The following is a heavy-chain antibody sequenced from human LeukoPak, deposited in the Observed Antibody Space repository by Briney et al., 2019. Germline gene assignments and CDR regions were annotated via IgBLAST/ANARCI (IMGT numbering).Heavy chain of an antibody. J-gene: IGHJ3*02. D-gene: IGHD2-21*02. Sequence: ASVKVSCKASGYTFINYYLHWVRQAPGHGLEWMAIINPSGGSTSYAQKFQGRVTMTRDTSTSAVYMELSSLRSEDTAVYYCARSRLRGDAFDIWGQGTMVTVSS. CDR3: ARSRLRGDAFDI. CDR1: GYTFINYY. V-gene: IGHV1-46*01. CDR2: INPSGGST.